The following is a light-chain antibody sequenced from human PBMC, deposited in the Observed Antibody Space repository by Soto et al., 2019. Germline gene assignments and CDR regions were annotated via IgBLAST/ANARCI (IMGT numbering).Light chain of an antibody. J-gene: IGKJ3*01. Sequence: DIQMTQSPSTLSASVGDRVTITCRASQSINTWLAWYQQKPGKAPKLLIYRASTLESGVPSRLSGSGSGTEFTLTISSLQPDDFSTYYCQHYSTDSGTFGPGTKVDI. CDR3: QHYSTDSGT. CDR1: QSINTW. V-gene: IGKV1-5*03. CDR2: RAS.